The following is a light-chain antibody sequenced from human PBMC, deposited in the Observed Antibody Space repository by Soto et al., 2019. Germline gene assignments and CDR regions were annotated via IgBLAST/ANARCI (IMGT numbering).Light chain of an antibody. CDR2: KAS. V-gene: IGKV1-5*03. J-gene: IGKJ1*01. Sequence: IHMTQSPSTLSGSVLDRVTIPCRASQTISSWLAWYQQKPGKAPKLLIYKASTLKSGVPSRFSGSGSGTEFTLTISSLQPDDFATYYCQHYNSYSEAFGQGTKVDI. CDR1: QTISSW. CDR3: QHYNSYSEA.